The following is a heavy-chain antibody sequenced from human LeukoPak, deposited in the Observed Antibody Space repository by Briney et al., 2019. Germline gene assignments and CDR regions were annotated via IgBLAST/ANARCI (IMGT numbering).Heavy chain of an antibody. CDR2: ISWNSGSI. CDR3: AKDSSLYYDSSGYNDY. CDR1: GFTFDDYA. D-gene: IGHD3-22*01. V-gene: IGHV3-9*01. Sequence: PGGSLRLSCAASGFTFDDYAMHWVRQAPGKGLEWVSGISWNSGSIGYADSVKGRFTISRDNAENSLYLQMNSLRAEDTALYYCAKDSSLYYDSSGYNDYWGQGTLVTVSS. J-gene: IGHJ4*02.